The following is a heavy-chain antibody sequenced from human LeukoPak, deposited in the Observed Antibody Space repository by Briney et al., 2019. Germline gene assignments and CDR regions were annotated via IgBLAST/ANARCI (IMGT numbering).Heavy chain of an antibody. V-gene: IGHV3-30*18. CDR2: ISYDGSNK. D-gene: IGHD6-19*01. CDR3: AKRGQYSSGWYFDY. Sequence: GGSLRLSCAASGFTFSSYGMHLVRQAPGKGLEWVAVISYDGSNKYYADSVKGRFTISRDNSKNTLYLQMNSLRAEDTAVYYCAKRGQYSSGWYFDYWGQGTLVTVSS. J-gene: IGHJ4*02. CDR1: GFTFSSYG.